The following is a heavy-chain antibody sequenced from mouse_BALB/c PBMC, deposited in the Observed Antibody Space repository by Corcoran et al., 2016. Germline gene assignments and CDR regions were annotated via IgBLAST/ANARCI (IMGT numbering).Heavy chain of an antibody. D-gene: IGHD2-4*01. CDR1: GFSLSTSGMG. V-gene: IGHV8-12*01. J-gene: IGHJ3*01. CDR3: ARRMGYDYGGPWFAY. CDR2: IYWDDDK. Sequence: QVTLKESGPGILQPSQTLSLTCSFSGFSLSTSGMGVSWIRQPSGKGLEWLAHIYWDDDKRYNPSLKSRLTISKDTSSNQVFLKITSVDTADTATYYCARRMGYDYGGPWFAYWGQGTLVTVSA.